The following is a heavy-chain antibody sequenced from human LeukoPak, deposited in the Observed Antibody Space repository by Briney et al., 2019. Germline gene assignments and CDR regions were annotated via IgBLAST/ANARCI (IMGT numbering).Heavy chain of an antibody. CDR1: GGSISSYY. CDR2: IYYSGST. V-gene: IGHV4-59*01. J-gene: IGHJ5*02. CDR3: ARARAYSSSWYDTNWFDP. D-gene: IGHD6-13*01. Sequence: PSETLSLTCTVSGGSISSYYWSWIRQPPGKGLEWIGYIYYSGSTNYNPSLKSRVTISVDTSKNQFSLKLSSVTAADTAVYYCARARAYSSSWYDTNWFDPWGQETLVTVSS.